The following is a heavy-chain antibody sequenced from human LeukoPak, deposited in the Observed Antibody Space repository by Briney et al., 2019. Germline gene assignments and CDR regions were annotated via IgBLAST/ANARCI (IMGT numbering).Heavy chain of an antibody. Sequence: GGSLRLSCAASGFTFDIYAMSWVRQAPGKGLEWVANIKEDGSEKYYGDSVKGRFTISRDNAKNSLYLEMNSLRVEDTAVYYCARDSSGYQWGQGTLVTVSS. CDR3: ARDSSGYQ. CDR2: IKEDGSEK. J-gene: IGHJ4*02. V-gene: IGHV3-7*01. D-gene: IGHD3-22*01. CDR1: GFTFDIYA.